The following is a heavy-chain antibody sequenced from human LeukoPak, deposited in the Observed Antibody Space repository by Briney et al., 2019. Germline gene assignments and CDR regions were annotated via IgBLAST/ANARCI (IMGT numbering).Heavy chain of an antibody. CDR3: ARVRGPRAY. D-gene: IGHD3-3*01. Sequence: SESLSLTPTVSDGSIRRYDCGWIPQPPGEGLGWSGQIYYRGSTNNNPCLQSRDTISAETPNNQFFLRLTSVTAADTAVYYCARVRGPRAYWGQGPRVTVSS. J-gene: IGHJ4*02. CDR2: IYYRGST. CDR1: DGSIRRYD. V-gene: IGHV4-59*01.